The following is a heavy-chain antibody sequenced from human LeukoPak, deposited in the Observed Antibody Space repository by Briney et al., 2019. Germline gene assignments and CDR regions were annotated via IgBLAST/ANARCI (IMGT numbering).Heavy chain of an antibody. CDR3: AKRGVVIRVILVGFHKEAYYFDS. D-gene: IGHD3-22*01. V-gene: IGHV3-23*01. J-gene: IGHJ4*02. CDR2: ISDRGGRT. Sequence: GGSLRLSCAVSGITLSNYGVSWVRQAPGKGLEGVAGISDRGGRTNYADSVKGRFTISRDNPKNTLYLQMNRLRAEDTAVYFCAKRGVVIRVILVGFHKEAYYFDSWGQGALVTVSS. CDR1: GITLSNYG.